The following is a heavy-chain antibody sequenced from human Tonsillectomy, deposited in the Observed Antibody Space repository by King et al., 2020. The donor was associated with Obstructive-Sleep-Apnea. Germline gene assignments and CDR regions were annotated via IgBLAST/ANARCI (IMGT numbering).Heavy chain of an antibody. V-gene: IGHV3-7*03. CDR1: GFTFSTYW. CDR2: IKEDGGEK. CDR3: VREKLSGSYTGSYFDS. Sequence: VQLVESGGDLVQPGGSLRLSCVAYGFTFSTYWMSWVRQAPGKGPEWVAIIKEDGGEKYYVDSVKGRFTISRDNAKNSLYLQMNSLRAEDSALYYCVREKLSGSYTGSYFDSWGQGTLVTVSS. D-gene: IGHD1-26*01. J-gene: IGHJ4*02.